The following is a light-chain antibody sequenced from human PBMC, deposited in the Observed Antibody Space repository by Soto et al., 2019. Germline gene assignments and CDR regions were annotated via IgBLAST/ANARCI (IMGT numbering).Light chain of an antibody. Sequence: QSVLTQLPSASGTPGQRVSISCSGSSSNIGRNTMVWYQQLPGTAPKLLIYNDDQWPPGVPYRFSGSKSGTTASLAISGLQSADEADYYCAVWDDSLNGPVFGGGTKVTVL. CDR3: AVWDDSLNGPV. CDR1: SSNIGRNT. V-gene: IGLV1-44*01. CDR2: NDD. J-gene: IGLJ2*01.